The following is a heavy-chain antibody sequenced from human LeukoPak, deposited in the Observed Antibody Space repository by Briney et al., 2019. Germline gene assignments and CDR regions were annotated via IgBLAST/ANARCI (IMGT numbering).Heavy chain of an antibody. J-gene: IGHJ3*02. CDR3: ARGILDAFDI. CDR1: GFTLSSYY. Sequence: GGSLRLSCAASGFTLSSYYMSWVRQAPGKGLEWVANIKQDGSEKYYVDSVKGRFTISRDNAKNSLYLQMNSLRAEDTAVYYCARGILDAFDIWGQGTMVTVSS. V-gene: IGHV3-7*01. CDR2: IKQDGSEK.